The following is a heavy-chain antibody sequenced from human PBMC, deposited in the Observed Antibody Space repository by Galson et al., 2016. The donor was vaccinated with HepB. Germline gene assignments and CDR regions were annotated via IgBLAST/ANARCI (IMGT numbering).Heavy chain of an antibody. Sequence: SLRLSCAASGFTFSSYWMHWVRQAPGKGLVWVSRINSDGSDTVYADSVKGRFTISRDNAKNMVYLQMDSLRLEDPAAYYCAKEGGISTTMLDYYYHYDMDVWGQGTTVTVSS. CDR1: GFTFSSYW. J-gene: IGHJ6*02. D-gene: IGHD3-10*02. CDR3: AKEGGISTTMLDYYYHYDMDV. CDR2: INSDGSDT. V-gene: IGHV3-74*01.